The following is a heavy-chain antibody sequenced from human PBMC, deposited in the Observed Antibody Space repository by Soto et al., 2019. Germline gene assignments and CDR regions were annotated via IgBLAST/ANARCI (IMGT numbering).Heavy chain of an antibody. CDR3: AKERATTTAFDY. CDR2: ITDNGGST. Sequence: EVQLLESGGGLVQAGGSLRLSCAASGFTFSRDGMSWVRQAPGKGLEWVSLITDNGGSTYYADSVKGRITISRDNTKNTLFLQMNSLRAEDTAVYYCAKERATTTAFDYWGQGALVTVSS. J-gene: IGHJ4*02. D-gene: IGHD4-17*01. CDR1: GFTFSRDG. V-gene: IGHV3-23*01.